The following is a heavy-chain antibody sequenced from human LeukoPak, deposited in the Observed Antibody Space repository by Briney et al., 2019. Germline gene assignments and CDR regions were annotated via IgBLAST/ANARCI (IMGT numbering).Heavy chain of an antibody. CDR2: IYYSGST. CDR3: ASLRERSYYARGFDY. CDR1: GGSIRSSSYY. J-gene: IGHJ4*02. Sequence: SETLSLTCTVSGGSIRSSSYYWGWIRQPPGKGLEWIGSIYYSGSTYYNPSLKSRVTISVDTSKNQFSLKLSSVTAANTAVYYCASLRERSYYARGFDYWGQGALVTVSS. D-gene: IGHD1-26*01. V-gene: IGHV4-39*01.